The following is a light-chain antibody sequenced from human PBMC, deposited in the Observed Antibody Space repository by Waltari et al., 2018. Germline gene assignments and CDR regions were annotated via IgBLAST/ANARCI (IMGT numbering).Light chain of an antibody. Sequence: EIVMTQSPATLSVSPGERANLSCRASQSVGSSFAWYQQKPGQAPRLVIYGASTRATGIPARFSCSGSGTEFTLTINSLQSEDFAFYYCQQYNNWPRTFGQGTKVEVK. V-gene: IGKV3-15*01. J-gene: IGKJ1*01. CDR2: GAS. CDR3: QQYNNWPRT. CDR1: QSVGSS.